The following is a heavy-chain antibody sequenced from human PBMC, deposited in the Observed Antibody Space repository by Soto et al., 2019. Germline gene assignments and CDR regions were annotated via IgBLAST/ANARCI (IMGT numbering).Heavy chain of an antibody. CDR2: ISYSVST. D-gene: IGHD3-10*01. Sequence: LENLSLTCTVSGGSISSSKTYCGWIRQPPGKGLGWIGNISYSVSTYYNPSLNGRVIISADTDNNQFSMKLSSLTAADTAVYYCSRRYSFGSGKYGVDVWGQGTMVTVSS. J-gene: IGHJ6*02. V-gene: IGHV4-39*01. CDR1: GGSISSSKTY. CDR3: SRRYSFGSGKYGVDV.